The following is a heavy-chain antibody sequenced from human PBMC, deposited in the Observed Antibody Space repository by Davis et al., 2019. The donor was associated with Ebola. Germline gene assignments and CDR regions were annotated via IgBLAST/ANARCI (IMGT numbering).Heavy chain of an antibody. V-gene: IGHV3-23*01. CDR1: GFTFSDYA. CDR3: ARDLGQVGGMDV. Sequence: GESLKISCAASGFTFSDYAMSWVRQAPGKGPEWVSFISDSGGITYYADTVKGRFTISRDNSKNTLYLQLNSLRAEDTAVYYCARDLGQVGGMDVWGQGTTVTVSS. J-gene: IGHJ6*02. CDR2: ISDSGGIT.